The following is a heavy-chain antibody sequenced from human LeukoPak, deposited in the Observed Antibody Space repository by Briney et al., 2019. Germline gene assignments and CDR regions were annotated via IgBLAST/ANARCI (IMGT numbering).Heavy chain of an antibody. J-gene: IGHJ4*02. CDR2: ISGSGRST. V-gene: IGHV3-23*01. CDR3: ARSGINFFDY. CDR1: GFTFSSYA. Sequence: GGSLRLSCAGSGFTFSSYALSWIRQAPGKGLEWVSTISGSGRSTFNADSVQGRFTISRDNSKNTLYLQMNGLRAEDTAVYYCARSGINFFDYWGQGALVTVSS. D-gene: IGHD1-26*01.